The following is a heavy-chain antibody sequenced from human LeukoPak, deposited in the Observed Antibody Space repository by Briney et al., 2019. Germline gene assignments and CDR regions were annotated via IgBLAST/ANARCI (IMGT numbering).Heavy chain of an antibody. J-gene: IGHJ6*03. CDR1: GYTFSAYY. V-gene: IGHV1-2*02. CDR2: INPNTGGT. Sequence: GAPVKVSCKASGYTFSAYYINWVRQAPGQGPEWMGWINPNTGGTNYAQKFQGRVTMTRDMSISTVYMELSSLRYDDSAVFYCARTFFSGSGTSFYYYMDVWGKGTTVTISS. D-gene: IGHD3-10*01. CDR3: ARTFFSGSGTSFYYYMDV.